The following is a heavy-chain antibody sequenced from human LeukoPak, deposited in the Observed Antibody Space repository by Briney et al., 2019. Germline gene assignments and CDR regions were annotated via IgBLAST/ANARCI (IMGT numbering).Heavy chain of an antibody. CDR3: ARDFGSSSGYYWFDP. Sequence: ASVKVSCKAPGYIFTAYAIHWVRQAPGQGLEWMGWINAGNGITKYSQKFQGRVTITRDTSATTVYMELSSLRSEDTALYYCARDFGSSSGYYWFDPWGQGTLVTVSS. J-gene: IGHJ5*02. V-gene: IGHV1-3*01. CDR2: INAGNGIT. D-gene: IGHD6-19*01. CDR1: GYIFTAYA.